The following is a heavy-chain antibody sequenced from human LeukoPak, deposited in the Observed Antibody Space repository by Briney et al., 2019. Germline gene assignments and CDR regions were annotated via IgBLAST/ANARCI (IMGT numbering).Heavy chain of an antibody. V-gene: IGHV3-21*01. D-gene: IGHD6-19*01. CDR1: GFTFTSYG. CDR2: TSHSSSYI. Sequence: PGGSLRLSCAASGFTFTSYGMTWVRQAPGKGLEWVSSTSHSSSYIYYADSVKGRFTISRDNAKNSLYLQMNSLRAEDTAVYYCTRGAGTGWRFDSWGQGTLLTVSS. CDR3: TRGAGTGWRFDS. J-gene: IGHJ4*02.